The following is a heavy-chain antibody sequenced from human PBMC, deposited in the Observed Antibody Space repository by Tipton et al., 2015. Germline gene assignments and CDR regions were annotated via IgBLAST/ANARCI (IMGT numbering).Heavy chain of an antibody. CDR1: AYSISSDYY. V-gene: IGHV4-38-2*01. CDR2: ISHSGNT. D-gene: IGHD3-9*01. J-gene: IGHJ4*02. CDR3: ACHDYDLLTRDYQTVDY. Sequence: LRLSCAVSAYSISSDYYWGWIRQPPGKGLEWIGSISHSGNTYYTPSLKSRVTISADTSKNQFSLRLSSVTAADTAVYYCACHDYDLLTRDYQTVDYWGQGTRVTVSS.